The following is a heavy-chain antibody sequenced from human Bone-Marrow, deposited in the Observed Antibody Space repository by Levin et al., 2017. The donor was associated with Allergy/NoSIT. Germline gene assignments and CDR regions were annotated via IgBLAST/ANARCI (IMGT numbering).Heavy chain of an antibody. V-gene: IGHV3-23*01. CDR1: GFTFSNYA. CDR2: IRESGDKT. Sequence: PGGSLRLSCAASGFTFSNYAITWVRQARGKGLEWVSAIRESGDKTYYTDSVKGRFTVSRDNSKNTLYLQMNSLRGEDTAVYYCAREKGGTRGWYTVDYWGQGTLVTVSP. CDR3: AREKGGTRGWYTVDY. J-gene: IGHJ4*02. D-gene: IGHD6-19*01.